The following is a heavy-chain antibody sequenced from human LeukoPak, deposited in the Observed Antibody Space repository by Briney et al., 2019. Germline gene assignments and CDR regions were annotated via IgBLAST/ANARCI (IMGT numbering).Heavy chain of an antibody. CDR3: ARAALSVGSGSFF. CDR2: IIPILGIA. D-gene: IGHD3-10*01. V-gene: IGHV1-69*02. CDR1: GGTFSSYT. J-gene: IGHJ4*02. Sequence: SVKVSCKACGGTFSSYTISWVRQAPGQGGEWMGRIIPILGIANYAQKFQGRDTITADKSTSTAYMELSSLRSEDTAVYYCARAALSVGSGSFFWGQGPLVTVST.